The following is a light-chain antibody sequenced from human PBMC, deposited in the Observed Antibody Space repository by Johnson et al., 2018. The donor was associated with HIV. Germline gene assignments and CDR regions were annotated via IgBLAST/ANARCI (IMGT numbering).Light chain of an antibody. J-gene: IGLJ1*01. CDR2: DNN. CDR1: SCDIGNNY. Sequence: QSVLTQPPSVSAAPGQKVTISCSKSSCDIGNNYVSWHQQFPGTAPKFLIYDNNNRPSGIPDRISGSQSGPSATLGIPRLQAGDEADDYCGTWDTRLSAGHVFGTGTKVTVL. CDR3: GTWDTRLSAGHV. V-gene: IGLV1-51*01.